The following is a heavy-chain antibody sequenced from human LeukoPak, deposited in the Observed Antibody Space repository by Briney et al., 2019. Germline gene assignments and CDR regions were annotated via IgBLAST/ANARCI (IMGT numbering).Heavy chain of an antibody. CDR2: IYYSGST. CDR1: GGSISSSSYY. D-gene: IGHD3-16*01. Sequence: PSETLSLTCTVSGGSISSSSYYRGWIRQPPGKGLEWIGSIYYSGSTYYNPSLKSRVTISVDTSKNQFSLKLSSVTAADTAVYYCARVGPSESGPPPFDPWGQGTLVTVSS. V-gene: IGHV4-39*07. CDR3: ARVGPSESGPPPFDP. J-gene: IGHJ5*02.